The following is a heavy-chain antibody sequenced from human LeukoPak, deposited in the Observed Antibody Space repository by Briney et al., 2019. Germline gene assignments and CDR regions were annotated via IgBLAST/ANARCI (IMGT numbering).Heavy chain of an antibody. CDR1: GYTFTSYG. J-gene: IGHJ6*02. CDR3: ARYYYGSGVFYGMDV. V-gene: IGHV1-18*01. CDR2: ISAYNGNT. D-gene: IGHD3-10*01. Sequence: ASVKVFCKASGYTFTSYGISGVRQAPGQGLEWMGWISAYNGNTNYAQKLQGRVTMTTDTSTSTAYMELRSLRSDDTAVYYCARYYYGSGVFYGMDVWGQGTTVTVSS.